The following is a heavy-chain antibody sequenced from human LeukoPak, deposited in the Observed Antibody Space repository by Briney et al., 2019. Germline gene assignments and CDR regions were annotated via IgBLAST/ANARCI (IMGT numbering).Heavy chain of an antibody. CDR1: GDRVSSNSAA. V-gene: IGHV6-1*01. J-gene: IGHJ4*02. CDR3: ARDRGSRYSSSWYPFDY. D-gene: IGHD6-13*01. Sequence: SQTLSLTCAISGDRVSSNSAAWNWIRQSPSRGLEWLGRTYYRSKWYNDYAVSVKSRITINPDTSKNQFSLQLNSVTPEDTAVYYCARDRGSRYSSSWYPFDYWGQGTLVTVSS. CDR2: TYYRSKWYN.